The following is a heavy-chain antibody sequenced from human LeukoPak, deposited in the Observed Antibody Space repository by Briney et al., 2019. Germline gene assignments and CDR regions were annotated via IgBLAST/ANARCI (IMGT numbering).Heavy chain of an antibody. CDR1: GGSISSGGYY. D-gene: IGHD3-22*01. CDR3: ARDDYYETSGSNAFHI. Sequence: PSETLSLTCTVSGGSISSGGYYWSWIRQHPWKGLEWIGYIYHSGSTYYNPSLKSRVTISVDTSKNQFSLKLSSVTAADTAVYYCARDDYYETSGSNAFHIWGQGTMVTVSS. V-gene: IGHV4-31*03. J-gene: IGHJ3*02. CDR2: IYHSGST.